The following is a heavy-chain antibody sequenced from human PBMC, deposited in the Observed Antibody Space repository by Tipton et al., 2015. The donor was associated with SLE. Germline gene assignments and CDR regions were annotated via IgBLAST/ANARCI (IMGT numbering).Heavy chain of an antibody. CDR3: ARDATGLDAFDI. J-gene: IGHJ3*02. V-gene: IGHV3-23*01. CDR1: GFTFSSYA. D-gene: IGHD3-9*01. CDR2: VSGSGGST. Sequence: SLRLSCAVSGFTFSSYAMSWVRQAPGKGLEWVSVVSGSGGSTYYADSVKGRFIISRDNSKNTLYLQMNSLRPEDTGVYYCARDATGLDAFDIWGQGTMVTVSS.